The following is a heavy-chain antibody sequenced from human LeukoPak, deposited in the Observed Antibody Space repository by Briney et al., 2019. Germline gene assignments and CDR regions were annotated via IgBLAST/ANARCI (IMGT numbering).Heavy chain of an antibody. CDR2: IYTSGST. D-gene: IGHD4-11*01. V-gene: IGHV4-61*02. Sequence: SETLSLTCTVSGGSISSGSYYWSWIRQPAGKGLEWIGRIYTSGSTNYNPSLKSRVTISVDTSKNQFSLKLSSVTAADTAVYYCASLQSNSYYYYYMDVWGKGTTVTVPS. J-gene: IGHJ6*03. CDR1: GGSISSGSYY. CDR3: ASLQSNSYYYYYMDV.